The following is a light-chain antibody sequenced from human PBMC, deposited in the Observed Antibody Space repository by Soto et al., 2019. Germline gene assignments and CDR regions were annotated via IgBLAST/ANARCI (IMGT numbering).Light chain of an antibody. Sequence: SALTQPASVSGSPGQSITISCTGTSSDVGGYNYVSWYQHHPGKAPKLMIYEVSNRPSGVSNRFSGPKSGNTASLIISGLQAEDEADYYCSSYTSSSTLGYVFGTGTKVTVL. CDR1: SSDVGGYNY. CDR3: SSYTSSSTLGYV. J-gene: IGLJ1*01. V-gene: IGLV2-14*01. CDR2: EVS.